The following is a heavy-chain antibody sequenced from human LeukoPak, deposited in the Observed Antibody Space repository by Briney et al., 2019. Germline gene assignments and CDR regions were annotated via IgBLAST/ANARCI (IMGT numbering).Heavy chain of an antibody. CDR3: AKLLASAGFYYYYGMDV. CDR1: GFTSSSYA. Sequence: GGSLRLSGAASGFTSSSYAMSWVRQAPGKGLEWVSAISGSGGSTYYADSVKGRFTISRDNSKNTLYLQMNSLRAEDTAVYYCAKLLASAGFYYYYGMDVWGQGTTVTVSS. V-gene: IGHV3-23*01. CDR2: ISGSGGST. D-gene: IGHD3-10*01. J-gene: IGHJ6*02.